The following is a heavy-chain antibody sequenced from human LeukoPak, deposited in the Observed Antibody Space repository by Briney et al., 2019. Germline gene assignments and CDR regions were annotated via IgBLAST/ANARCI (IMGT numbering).Heavy chain of an antibody. CDR2: ISYDGSNK. J-gene: IGHJ4*02. Sequence: PGRSLRLSCAASGFTFSSYAMHWVRQAPGKGLEWVAVISYDGSNKYYADSVKGRFTISRDNSKNTLYLQMNSLRAEDTAVYYCARDYDILTGYPDFDYWGQGTLVTVSS. D-gene: IGHD3-9*01. V-gene: IGHV3-30-3*01. CDR1: GFTFSSYA. CDR3: ARDYDILTGYPDFDY.